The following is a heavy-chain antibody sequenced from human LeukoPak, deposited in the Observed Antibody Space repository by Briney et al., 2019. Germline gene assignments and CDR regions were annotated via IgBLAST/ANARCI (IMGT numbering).Heavy chain of an antibody. V-gene: IGHV3-7*01. Sequence: GGSLRLSCGASGFAFSSYWMTWLRQAPGKGLEFVANIEPAGSATYYADSVKGRFTISRDNTKNLLYLQMNSLTSEDSAVYHCGRFGYVSAVDTWGQGALVTVSS. CDR3: GRFGYVSAVDT. D-gene: IGHD2-15*01. CDR2: IEPAGSAT. J-gene: IGHJ5*02. CDR1: GFAFSSYW.